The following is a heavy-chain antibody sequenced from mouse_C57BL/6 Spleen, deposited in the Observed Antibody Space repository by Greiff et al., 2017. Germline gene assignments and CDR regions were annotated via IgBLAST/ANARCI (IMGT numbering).Heavy chain of an antibody. CDR1: GFTFSDYY. J-gene: IGHJ4*01. CDR3: ARDLTANWDYYAMDY. D-gene: IGHD4-1*01. V-gene: IGHV5-16*01. CDR2: INYDGSST. Sequence: EVKLVESEGGLVQPGSSMKLSCTASGFTFSDYYMAWVRQVPEKGLEWVANINYDGSSTYYLDSLKSRFIISRDNAKHILYLQMSSLKSEDTATYYCARDLTANWDYYAMDYWGQGTSVTVSS.